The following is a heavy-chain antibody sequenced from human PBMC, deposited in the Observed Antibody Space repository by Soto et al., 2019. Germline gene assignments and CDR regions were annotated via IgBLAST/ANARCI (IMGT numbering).Heavy chain of an antibody. CDR2: VYNSGST. Sequence: SETLSLTCTVSGGSISGNYWPWIRQPPGKGLEWIGYVYNSGSTNYNPSLKSRVTISEDTSKSQFSLKVNSMTAADTAVYYCARYRREAVAGYTLDNWGQGILVTVSS. V-gene: IGHV4-59*01. CDR1: GGSISGNY. CDR3: ARYRREAVAGYTLDN. D-gene: IGHD6-13*01. J-gene: IGHJ4*02.